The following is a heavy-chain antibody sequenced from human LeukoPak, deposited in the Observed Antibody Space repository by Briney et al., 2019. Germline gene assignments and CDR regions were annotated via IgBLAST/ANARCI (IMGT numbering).Heavy chain of an antibody. V-gene: IGHV4-30-4*01. CDR2: IYYSGST. CDR3: AREHGYSSSSGYYYYYGMDV. CDR1: GGSISSGDYY. D-gene: IGHD6-6*01. J-gene: IGHJ6*02. Sequence: SETLSLTCTVSGGSISSGDYYWSWIRQLPGKGLEWIGYIYYSGSTYYNPSLKSRVTISVDTSKNQFSLKLSSVTAADTAVYYCAREHGYSSSSGYYYYYGMDVWGQGTTVTVSS.